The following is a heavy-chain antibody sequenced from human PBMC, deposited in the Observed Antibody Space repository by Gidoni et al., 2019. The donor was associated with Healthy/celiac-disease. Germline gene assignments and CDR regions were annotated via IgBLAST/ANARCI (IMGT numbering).Heavy chain of an antibody. D-gene: IGHD4-17*01. CDR2: INHSGST. CDR3: ARGRVPTTAHHSGRAYYYYYGMDV. CDR1: GGSFSGYY. V-gene: IGHV4-34*01. J-gene: IGHJ6*04. Sequence: QVQLQQWGAGLLKPSETLSLTCAVYGGSFSGYYWSWIRQPPGKGLEWIGEINHSGSTNYNPSLKSRVTISVDTSKNQFSLKLSSVTAADTAVYYCARGRVPTTAHHSGRAYYYYYGMDVWGKGTTVTVSS.